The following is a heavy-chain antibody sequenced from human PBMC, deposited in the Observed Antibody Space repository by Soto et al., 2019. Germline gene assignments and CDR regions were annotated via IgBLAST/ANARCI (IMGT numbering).Heavy chain of an antibody. D-gene: IGHD1-26*01. CDR3: HMFSGSSYSY. CDR2: IKSKFDGGTT. Sequence: GGSLRLSCAASGHPFTNAWMSWVRQAPGKGLEWVGRIKSKFDGGTTDHAAPVKGRFTISRDDSQKKVYLQMSSLKTEDTAVYYCHMFSGSSYSYWGLGTVVTVSS. J-gene: IGHJ4*02. CDR1: GHPFTNAW. V-gene: IGHV3-15*05.